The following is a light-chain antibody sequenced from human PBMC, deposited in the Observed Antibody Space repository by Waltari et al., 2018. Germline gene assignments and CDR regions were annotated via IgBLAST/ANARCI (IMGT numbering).Light chain of an antibody. V-gene: IGLV7-43*01. CDR3: LLDIGGGRVT. J-gene: IGLJ2*01. CDR1: TGAVTSGHH. Sequence: QTVVTQEPSLTVSPGGTVTLTCGSSTGAVTSGHHPNWFQQKPGQPPRALVYTTTNKYSWTPARFSASLLGGKAALTLSGVQPEDEAEYFCLLDIGGGRVTFGGGTKLTVL. CDR2: TTT.